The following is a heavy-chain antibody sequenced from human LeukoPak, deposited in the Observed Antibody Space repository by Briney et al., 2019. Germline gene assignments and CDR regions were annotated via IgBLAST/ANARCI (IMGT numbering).Heavy chain of an antibody. CDR2: ISATGNYI. CDR1: GFIFSSYS. V-gene: IGHV3-21*01. D-gene: IGHD1-20*01. Sequence: GGSLRLSCAASGFIFSSYSMNWVRQAPGKGLEWVSSISATGNYIYYADSVKGRFTISRDNAKNSLYLQMNSLRAEDTAVYYCARQQITATLGVALDIWGQGTMVTVSS. CDR3: ARQQITATLGVALDI. J-gene: IGHJ3*02.